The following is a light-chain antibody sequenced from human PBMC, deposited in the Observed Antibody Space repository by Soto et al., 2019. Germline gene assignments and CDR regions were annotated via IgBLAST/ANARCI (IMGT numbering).Light chain of an antibody. Sequence: IQMTQSPSSQSASVGDRVTMTCRASQNIGSYVNWYQEKPGEAPKVLIFAASSLQSGVPSRFSGSGSGTDFTLTISSLQPEDFATYYCQQSYSTAWTFGQGTKVDIK. CDR1: QNIGSY. J-gene: IGKJ1*01. CDR2: AAS. V-gene: IGKV1-39*01. CDR3: QQSYSTAWT.